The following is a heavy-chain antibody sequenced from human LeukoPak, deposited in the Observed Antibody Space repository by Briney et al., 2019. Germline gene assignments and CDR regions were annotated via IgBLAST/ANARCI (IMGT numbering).Heavy chain of an antibody. V-gene: IGHV4-59*01. D-gene: IGHD1-26*01. CDR3: AREDSGISDNAFDI. CDR1: GGSISSYY. Sequence: PSETLSLTCTVSGGSISSYYWSWIRQPPGKGLEWIGYIFYSGTTNYNPSLKSRVSMSVDTSKNQFSLKLSSVTAADTAVYYCAREDSGISDNAFDIWGQGTMVTISS. CDR2: IFYSGTT. J-gene: IGHJ3*02.